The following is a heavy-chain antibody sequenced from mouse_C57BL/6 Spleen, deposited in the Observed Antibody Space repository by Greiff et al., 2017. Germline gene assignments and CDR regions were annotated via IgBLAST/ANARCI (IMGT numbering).Heavy chain of an antibody. D-gene: IGHD2-4*01. V-gene: IGHV1-50*01. Sequence: QVQLQQPGAELVKPGASVKLSCKASGYTFTSYWMQWVKQRPGQGLEWIGEIDPSDSNTNYNQKFKGKATLTVDTSSSTAYMQLSSLTSEDSAVYYCASVYDYDVKYFDYWGQGTTLTVSS. CDR1: GYTFTSYW. J-gene: IGHJ2*01. CDR3: ASVYDYDVKYFDY. CDR2: IDPSDSNT.